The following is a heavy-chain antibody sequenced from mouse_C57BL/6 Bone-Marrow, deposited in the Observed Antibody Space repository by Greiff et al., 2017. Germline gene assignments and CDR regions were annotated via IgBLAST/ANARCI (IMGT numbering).Heavy chain of an antibody. CDR2: IYPGSGST. CDR1: GYTFTSYW. J-gene: IGHJ4*01. D-gene: IGHD3-2*02. Sequence: QVQLQQPGAELVKPGASVKMSCKASGYTFTSYWITWVKQRPGQGLEWIGDIYPGSGSTNYNEKFKSKGTLTVDTSSSTAYMQLSSLTSEDSAVYYCAREDSSGYLYYAMDYWGQGTSVTVSS. CDR3: AREDSSGYLYYAMDY. V-gene: IGHV1-55*01.